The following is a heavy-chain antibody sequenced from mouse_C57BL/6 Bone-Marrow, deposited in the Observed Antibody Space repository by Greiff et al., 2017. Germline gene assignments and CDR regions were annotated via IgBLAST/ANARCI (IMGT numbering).Heavy chain of an antibody. D-gene: IGHD4-1*01. CDR1: GFNIKDDY. CDR2: IDPENGDT. J-gene: IGHJ1*03. Sequence: EVQLQQSGAELVRPGASVKLSCTASGFNIKDDYMHWVKQRPEQGLEWIGWIDPENGDTEYASKFQGKATITAEPSSNTAYLQLSSLTSEDTAVYYCTTPWDWYFDVWGTGTTVTVSS. CDR3: TTPWDWYFDV. V-gene: IGHV14-4*01.